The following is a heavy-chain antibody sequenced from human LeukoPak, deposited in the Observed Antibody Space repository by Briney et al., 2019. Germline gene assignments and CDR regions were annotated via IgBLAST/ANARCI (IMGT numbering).Heavy chain of an antibody. V-gene: IGHV4-39*07. CDR2: INYSGSA. D-gene: IGHD3-22*01. CDR3: ARLIYYDSSGYLDY. CDR1: GGSISSSSYY. J-gene: IGHJ4*02. Sequence: SETLSLTCTVSGGSISSSSYYWSWIRQSPGKGLEWIGKINYSGSANYNPSLKSRVTISVDMSKNQFSLKLSSVTAADTAVYYCARLIYYDSSGYLDYWGQGSLVAVSS.